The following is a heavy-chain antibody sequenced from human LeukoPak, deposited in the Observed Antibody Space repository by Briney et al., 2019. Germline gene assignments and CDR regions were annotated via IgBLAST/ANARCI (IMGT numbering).Heavy chain of an antibody. D-gene: IGHD3-16*01. Sequence: GGSLRLSCAASGFTVSSNYMSWVRQAPGKGLEWVSVIYSGGGTYYADAVKGRFTISRDNSKDTLYLQMNSLRAGDTAVYYCARDHYVDAFDIWGQGTMVTVSS. CDR3: ARDHYVDAFDI. CDR1: GFTVSSNY. J-gene: IGHJ3*02. V-gene: IGHV3-66*01. CDR2: IYSGGGT.